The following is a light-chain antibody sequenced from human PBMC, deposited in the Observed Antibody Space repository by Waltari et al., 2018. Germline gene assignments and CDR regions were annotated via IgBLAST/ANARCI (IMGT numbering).Light chain of an antibody. Sequence: DIQMTQPPSSMSASVGDRVTITCRASQSISSYLNWYQQKPGKAPKLLLYAASSLQSGVPSRFSGSGSGTDFSLTISSLQPEDFATYYCQQSYSTPYTFGQGTKLEIK. J-gene: IGKJ2*01. CDR1: QSISSY. V-gene: IGKV1-39*01. CDR2: AAS. CDR3: QQSYSTPYT.